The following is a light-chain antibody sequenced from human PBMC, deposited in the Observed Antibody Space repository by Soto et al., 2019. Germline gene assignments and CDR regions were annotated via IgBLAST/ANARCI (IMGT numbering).Light chain of an antibody. CDR2: SNN. V-gene: IGLV1-47*02. CDR1: SSNIGSKY. CDR3: AAWDDSLSGRV. Sequence: QSVLTQPTSASGTPGQRVTISCSGSSSNIGSKYVYWYQQLPGTAPKLLIYSNNQRPSGVPDRFSGSKSGTSASLAISGLRSEDEADYYCAAWDDSLSGRVFGTGTKLTV. J-gene: IGLJ1*01.